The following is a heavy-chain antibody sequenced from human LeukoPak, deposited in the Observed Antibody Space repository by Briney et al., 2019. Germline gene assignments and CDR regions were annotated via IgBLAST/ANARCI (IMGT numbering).Heavy chain of an antibody. D-gene: IGHD6-13*01. CDR2: ISGSGSST. V-gene: IGHV3-23*01. CDR3: ARSTGYIAAAGFVWFDP. Sequence: PGGSLRLSCTASGFIFSDSGMTWVRQAPRKGLEWVSSISGSGSSTYYADSVKGRFTISRDNAKNSLYLQMNSLRAEDTAVYYCARSTGYIAAAGFVWFDPWGQGTLVTVSS. CDR1: GFIFSDSG. J-gene: IGHJ5*02.